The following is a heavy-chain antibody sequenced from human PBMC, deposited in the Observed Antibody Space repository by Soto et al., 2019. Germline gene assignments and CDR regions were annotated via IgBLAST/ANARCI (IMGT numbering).Heavy chain of an antibody. CDR2: ISSSGSTI. CDR3: ARVRYYDHAFDI. Sequence: PGGSLRLSCAASGFTFSSYEMNWVRQAPGKGLEWVSYISSSGSTIYYADSVKGRFTISRDNAKNSLYLQMNSLRAEDTAVYYCARVRYYDHAFDIWGQGTMVTVS. D-gene: IGHD3-22*01. CDR1: GFTFSSYE. V-gene: IGHV3-48*03. J-gene: IGHJ3*02.